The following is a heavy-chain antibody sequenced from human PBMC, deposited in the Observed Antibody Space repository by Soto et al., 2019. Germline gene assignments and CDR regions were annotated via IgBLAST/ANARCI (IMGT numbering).Heavy chain of an antibody. CDR2: VHFSGST. J-gene: IGHJ4*02. CDR3: ARYAMNIGWADY. V-gene: IGHV4-59*01. D-gene: IGHD6-19*01. CDR1: GGSISGYY. Sequence: PSETLSLTCNVSGGSISGYYWSWFRQPPGKGLEWIGFVHFSGSTNYNPSLKSRLTISVDTSRNQFSLRLTSVSTADTAVYFCARYAMNIGWADYWGQGILVTVSS.